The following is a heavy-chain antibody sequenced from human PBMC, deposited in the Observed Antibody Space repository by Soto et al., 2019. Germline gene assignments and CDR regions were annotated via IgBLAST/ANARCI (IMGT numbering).Heavy chain of an antibody. J-gene: IGHJ4*02. CDR3: ARVRIEGALPFDH. Sequence: PTEALSVSCSVSVGSISIGSYYWSWIRQHPGKGLEWIGYIYYSGSTSYNPSLKSRLNISIDRPTNQFSLNLRSVTAADTAVYFCARVRIEGALPFDHWGQGVMVTVSS. V-gene: IGHV4-31*03. CDR2: IYYSGST. CDR1: VGSISIGSYY. D-gene: IGHD1-26*01.